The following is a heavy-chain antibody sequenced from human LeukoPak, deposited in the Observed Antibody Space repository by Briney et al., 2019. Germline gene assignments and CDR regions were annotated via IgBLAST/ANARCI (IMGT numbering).Heavy chain of an antibody. J-gene: IGHJ6*02. V-gene: IGHV1-69*13. CDR3: ASSGYSSGWYISGRYYYGMDV. Sequence: ASVKVSCKASGGTFSSYAISWVRQAPGQGPEWMGGIIPIFGTANYAQKFQGRVTITADESTSTAYMELSSLRSEDTAVYYCASSGYSSGWYISGRYYYGMDVWGQGTTVTVSS. CDR1: GGTFSSYA. D-gene: IGHD6-19*01. CDR2: IIPIFGTA.